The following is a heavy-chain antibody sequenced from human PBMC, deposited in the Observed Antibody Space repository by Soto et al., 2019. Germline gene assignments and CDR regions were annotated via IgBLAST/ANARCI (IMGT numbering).Heavy chain of an antibody. J-gene: IGHJ6*02. D-gene: IGHD2-15*01. Sequence: PSQTLSLTCAISGDSVSSNSAAWNWIRQSPSRGLEWLGRTYYRSKWYNDYAVSVKSRITINPDTSKNQFSLQLNSVTPEDTAVYYCARDHWGDYCSGGSCYGLYYYHYGMAVWGQGTTVTVSS. CDR3: ARDHWGDYCSGGSCYGLYYYHYGMAV. CDR1: GDSVSSNSAA. V-gene: IGHV6-1*01. CDR2: TYYRSKWYN.